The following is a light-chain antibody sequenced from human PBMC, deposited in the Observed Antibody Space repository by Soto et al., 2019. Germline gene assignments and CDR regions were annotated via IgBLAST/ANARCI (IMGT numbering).Light chain of an antibody. CDR3: SSYAGGNNIMV. V-gene: IGLV2-8*01. J-gene: IGLJ2*01. CDR1: SSDVGAYNY. CDR2: EVN. Sequence: QSALTQPPSASGSPGQSVTISCTGTSSDVGAYNYVSWYQQEPGKAPKLMIYEVNKRPSGVPDRFSGSKSGNTASLTVSGLRAADEADYFCSSYAGGNNIMVFGGGTKLTVL.